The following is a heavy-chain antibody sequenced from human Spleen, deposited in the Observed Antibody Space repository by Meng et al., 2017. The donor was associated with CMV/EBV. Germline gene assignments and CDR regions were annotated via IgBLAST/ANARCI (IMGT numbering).Heavy chain of an antibody. V-gene: IGHV3-7*01. Sequence: GGSLRLSCAASGFTFSTYWMSWVRQAPGKGHEWVANIKQDGSEKYYVGSVRGRFTISRDNAKHSLYLQMNSLRAEYTAVYYCARAAAALDYWGQGTLVTVSS. CDR2: IKQDGSEK. CDR1: GFTFSTYW. J-gene: IGHJ4*02. CDR3: ARAAAALDY. D-gene: IGHD6-13*01.